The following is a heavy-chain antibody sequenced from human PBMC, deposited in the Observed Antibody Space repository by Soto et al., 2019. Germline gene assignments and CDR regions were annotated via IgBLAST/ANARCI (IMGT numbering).Heavy chain of an antibody. CDR2: ISGSGGST. CDR3: AKDTTRALAGGLFDY. J-gene: IGHJ4*02. D-gene: IGHD3-16*01. Sequence: GGSLRLSCAASGFTFSSYAMSWVRQAPGKGLEWVSAISGSGGSTYYADSVKGRFTISRDNSKNTLYLQMNSLRAEDMAVYYCAKDTTRALAGGLFDYWGQGTLVTVS. V-gene: IGHV3-23*01. CDR1: GFTFSSYA.